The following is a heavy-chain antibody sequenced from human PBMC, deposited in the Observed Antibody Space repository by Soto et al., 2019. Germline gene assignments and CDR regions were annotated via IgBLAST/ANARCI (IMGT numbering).Heavy chain of an antibody. D-gene: IGHD6-25*01. CDR3: ARDQLSSGLYVWFDP. CDR1: GCSISTYY. CDR2: IYYDGST. V-gene: IGHV4-59*01. J-gene: IGHJ5*02. Sequence: SETLSLTCTVSGCSISTYYWSWIRQPPGKGLEWIGYIYYDGSTSYNPSLRSRVTISVDTSKNQFSLILSSVTSADTAVYYCARDQLSSGLYVWFDPWGQGTLVTVSS.